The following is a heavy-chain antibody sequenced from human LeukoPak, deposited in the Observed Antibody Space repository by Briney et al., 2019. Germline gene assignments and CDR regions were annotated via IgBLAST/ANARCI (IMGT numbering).Heavy chain of an antibody. CDR1: DGSISSYY. Sequence: ETLSLTCTVSDGSISSYYWSWIRQPPGKGLEWIGYIYYSGSTNYNPSLKSRVTISVDTSKNQFSLKLSSVTAADTAVYYCASMYYDILTGYAHFDYWGQGTLVTVSS. J-gene: IGHJ4*02. D-gene: IGHD3-9*01. V-gene: IGHV4-59*01. CDR3: ASMYYDILTGYAHFDY. CDR2: IYYSGST.